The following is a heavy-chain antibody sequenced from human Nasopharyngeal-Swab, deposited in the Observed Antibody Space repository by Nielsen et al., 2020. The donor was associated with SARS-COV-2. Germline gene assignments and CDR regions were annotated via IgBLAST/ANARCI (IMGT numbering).Heavy chain of an antibody. CDR2: ISHNSGT. J-gene: IGHJ5*02. Sequence: SETLSLTCTLYGVSITSQYWSWIRQPPEQVLEWIGYISHNSGTSYNPSLKSRVTMFMDTSKNQFSLRLRSVTAADKAVYYCAKEGATGWFDPWGQGTLVTVSS. CDR1: GVSITSQY. V-gene: IGHV4-59*11. CDR3: AKEGATGWFDP.